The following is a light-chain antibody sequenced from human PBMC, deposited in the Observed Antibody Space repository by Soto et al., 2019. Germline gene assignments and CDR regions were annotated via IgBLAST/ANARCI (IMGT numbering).Light chain of an antibody. CDR1: QDISNY. V-gene: IGKV1-33*01. CDR2: DAS. Sequence: DIQMTQYTSSLSASVGDRVTITCQASQDISNYLNWYQQKPGKAPKLLIYDASNLETGVPSRFSGSGSGTDFTFTISSLQPEDIATYYCQQYDNLPLTFGGGTMVDIK. J-gene: IGKJ4*01. CDR3: QQYDNLPLT.